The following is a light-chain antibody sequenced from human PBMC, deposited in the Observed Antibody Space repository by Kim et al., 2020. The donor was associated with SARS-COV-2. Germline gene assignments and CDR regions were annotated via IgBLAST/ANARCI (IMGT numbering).Light chain of an antibody. V-gene: IGKV3-20*01. J-gene: IGKJ1*01. Sequence: LYPGRRAPLSCRASRSVSNKYVAWYQHKPGQARRVLKHGVSTRSTGIPERFSATGSGTEFTLTISRVAPEDFAVYYCQHYDTAWTFGHGTKVDIK. CDR2: GVS. CDR1: RSVSNKY. CDR3: QHYDTAWT.